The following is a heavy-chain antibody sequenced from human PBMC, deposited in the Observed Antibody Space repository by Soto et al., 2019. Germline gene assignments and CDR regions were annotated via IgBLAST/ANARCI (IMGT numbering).Heavy chain of an antibody. Sequence: SETLSLTCTVSGGSISSGGYYWSWIRQHPGKGLEWIGYIYYSGSTYYNPSLKSRITISVDTSKNQFSLKLSSVTAADTAVYYCARRYGPGFDYWGQGTLVTVSS. D-gene: IGHD4-17*01. CDR3: ARRYGPGFDY. V-gene: IGHV4-31*03. CDR2: IYYSGST. CDR1: GGSISSGGYY. J-gene: IGHJ4*02.